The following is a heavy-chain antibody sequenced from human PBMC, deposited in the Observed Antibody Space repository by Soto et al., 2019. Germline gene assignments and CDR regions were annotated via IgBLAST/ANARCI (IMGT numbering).Heavy chain of an antibody. D-gene: IGHD6-19*01. CDR2: IYPGDSDP. V-gene: IGHV5-51*01. Sequence: PGESLKISCKGPRYSFTSYWIGWGRHMPGRGLEWMGIIYPGDSDPQYSPSFQRQVPISADKSISTAYLQWCSLKASDTAMYYCARQSSSGWYGPEFYYYYGMDVWGQGTTVTISS. CDR1: RYSFTSYW. CDR3: ARQSSSGWYGPEFYYYYGMDV. J-gene: IGHJ6*02.